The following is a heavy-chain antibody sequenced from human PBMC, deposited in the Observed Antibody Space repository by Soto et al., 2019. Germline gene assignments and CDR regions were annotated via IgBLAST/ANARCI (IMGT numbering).Heavy chain of an antibody. CDR1: GGPINSYY. J-gene: IGHJ6*01. D-gene: IGHD6-13*01. V-gene: IGHV4-59*01. CDR2: IYYSGST. CDR3: TRQVVQVVPGRYYYGRNV. Sequence: SQTLSLTCTVSGGPINSYYWSWIRQPPGKGLEWNGYIYYSGSTNYNPSLKIRVTISVDTSKNQFSLKLSSVTAADTAVFYCTRQVVQVVPGRYYYGRNVWGKLTRVTVSS.